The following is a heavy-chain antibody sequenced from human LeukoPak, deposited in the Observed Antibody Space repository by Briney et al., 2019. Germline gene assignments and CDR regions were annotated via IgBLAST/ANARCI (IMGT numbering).Heavy chain of an antibody. Sequence: GGSLRLSCAASGFTFSSYEMNWVRQAPGKGLEWVSYISSSGSTIYYADSVKGRFTISRDNAKNSLYLRMNSLRAEDTAVYYCARATYYDSSSAFDIWGQGTMVTVSS. V-gene: IGHV3-48*03. J-gene: IGHJ3*02. D-gene: IGHD3-22*01. CDR2: ISSSGSTI. CDR3: ARATYYDSSSAFDI. CDR1: GFTFSSYE.